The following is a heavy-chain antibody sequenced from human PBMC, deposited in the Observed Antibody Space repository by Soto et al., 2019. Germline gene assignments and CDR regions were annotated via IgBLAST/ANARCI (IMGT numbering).Heavy chain of an antibody. D-gene: IGHD1-20*01. CDR2: LYYTGTT. V-gene: IGHV4-59*11. J-gene: IGHJ5*02. CDR1: GGSISNHF. Sequence: SETLSLTCTVSGGSISNHFWSWIRQPPGKGLEWIGYLYYTGTTTFNPSLKSRVTMSVDTSKNHFSLGLNSVTAADTAVYYCARGPANWSFFYDPWGPGTLVTISS. CDR3: ARGPANWSFFYDP.